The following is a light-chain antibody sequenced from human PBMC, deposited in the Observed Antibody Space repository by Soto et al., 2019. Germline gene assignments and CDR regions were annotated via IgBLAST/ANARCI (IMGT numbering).Light chain of an antibody. CDR3: QQRANWLT. V-gene: IGKV3-11*01. Sequence: EIVLTQSPVTLSLSPGERATLSCRASQSVSNYLGWYQQKPGQAPRLLIYDATKRATGIPARFSGSGSGTDFTLTIGSLEPEDFAVYYCQQRANWLTFGGGTKVEIK. J-gene: IGKJ4*01. CDR1: QSVSNY. CDR2: DAT.